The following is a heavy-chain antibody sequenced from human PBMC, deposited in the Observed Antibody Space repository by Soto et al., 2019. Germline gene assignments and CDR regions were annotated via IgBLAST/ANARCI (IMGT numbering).Heavy chain of an antibody. Sequence: SETLSLTCTVSGGSISSYYWSWIRQPPGKGLEWIGNIYYSGSTNYNPSLKSRVTISVDTSKNQFSLKLSSVTAADTAVYYFASEATLGIAAAGRRGGDYSSYMDVWGKGTTVTVSS. CDR2: IYYSGST. CDR1: GGSISSYY. J-gene: IGHJ6*03. D-gene: IGHD6-13*01. CDR3: ASEATLGIAAAGRRGGDYSSYMDV. V-gene: IGHV4-59*01.